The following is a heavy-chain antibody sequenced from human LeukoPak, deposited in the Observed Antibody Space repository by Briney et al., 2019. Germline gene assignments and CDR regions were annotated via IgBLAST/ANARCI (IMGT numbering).Heavy chain of an antibody. D-gene: IGHD2-2*01. CDR2: IYYSGNT. J-gene: IGHJ4*02. Sequence: SETLSLTRTVSGDSIDTYYWSWIRQPPGKGLEWIGYIYYSGNTNYNPSLKSRVTISVDRSKNQFSLNLNSVDAADTAVYYCAADRNTIKWSFYWGQGTLVTVSP. CDR3: AADRNTIKWSFY. CDR1: GDSIDTYY. V-gene: IGHV4-59*01.